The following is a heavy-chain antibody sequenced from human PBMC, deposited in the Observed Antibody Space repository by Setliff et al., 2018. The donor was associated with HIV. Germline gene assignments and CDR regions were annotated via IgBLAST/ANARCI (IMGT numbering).Heavy chain of an antibody. CDR2: INHNKSS. J-gene: IGHJ4*02. Sequence: PSETLSLTCAVYGESLSDYYWSWIRQPPGKGLEWIGEINHNKSSDYNPSLKSRVTMSVDTSKNQFSLKVESVTAADTAVYYCARQKKSSSWSPNDYWGQGTLVTVSS. CDR1: GESLSDYY. D-gene: IGHD2-2*01. V-gene: IGHV4-34*01. CDR3: ARQKKSSSWSPNDY.